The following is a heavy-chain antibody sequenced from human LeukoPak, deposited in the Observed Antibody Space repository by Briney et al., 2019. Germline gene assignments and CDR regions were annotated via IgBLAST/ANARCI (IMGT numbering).Heavy chain of an antibody. CDR2: MNSDESST. J-gene: IGHJ4*02. CDR3: ARESSTSFDY. Sequence: GGSLRLSCAASGFTFSSYWMDLVRQAPGKGLVWVSRMNSDESSTSYADSVKGRFTISRDNAKNTLYLQMSSLRAEDTAVYYCARESSTSFDYWGQGTLVTVSS. CDR1: GFTFSSYW. D-gene: IGHD2-2*01. V-gene: IGHV3-74*01.